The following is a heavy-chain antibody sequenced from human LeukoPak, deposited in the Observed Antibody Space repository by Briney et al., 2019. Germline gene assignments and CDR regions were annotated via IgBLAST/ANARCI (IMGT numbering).Heavy chain of an antibody. CDR2: ISYIGST. CDR3: ARDVRYYYGSGNVILFDY. Sequence: SETLSLTCTVSGGSISNYYWSWIRQPPGKGLEWIGYISYIGSTKYNPSLKSRVTISEDTSKKQFSLKLSSVTAADTAVYYCARDVRYYYGSGNVILFDYWGQGTLVTVSS. D-gene: IGHD3-10*01. V-gene: IGHV4-59*01. CDR1: GGSISNYY. J-gene: IGHJ4*02.